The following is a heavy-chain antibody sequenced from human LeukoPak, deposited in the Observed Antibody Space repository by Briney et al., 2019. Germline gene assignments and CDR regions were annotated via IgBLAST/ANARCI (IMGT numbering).Heavy chain of an antibody. V-gene: IGHV3-48*04. Sequence: GGSLRLSCVASGFTFSSFSMNWVRQAPGKGLEWISYISASSSTMYYADSVKGRFTISRDNAKNSLYLQMNSLRAEDTAVYYCARDPPFIIGTTFFDYWGQGTLVTVSS. CDR2: ISASSSTM. CDR3: ARDPPFIIGTTFFDY. J-gene: IGHJ4*02. CDR1: GFTFSSFS. D-gene: IGHD1-20*01.